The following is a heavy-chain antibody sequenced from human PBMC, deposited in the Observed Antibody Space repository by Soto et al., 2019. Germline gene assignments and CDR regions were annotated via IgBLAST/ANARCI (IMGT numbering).Heavy chain of an antibody. J-gene: IGHJ4*02. CDR1: GGSFSGYY. D-gene: IGHD6-6*01. V-gene: IGHV4-34*01. CDR2: INHSGST. CDR3: ARARGISSSSYFAY. Sequence: SETLSLTCAVYGGSFSGYYWSWIRQPPGKGLEWIGEINHSGSTNYNPSLKSRVTISVDTSKNQFSLKLSSVTAADTAVYYCARARGISSSSYFAYWGQGTLVTVSS.